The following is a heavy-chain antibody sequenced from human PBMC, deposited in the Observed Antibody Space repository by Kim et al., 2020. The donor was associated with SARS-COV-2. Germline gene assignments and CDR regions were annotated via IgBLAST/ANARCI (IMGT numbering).Heavy chain of an antibody. D-gene: IGHD6-13*01. V-gene: IGHV4-34*01. CDR2: INHSGST. J-gene: IGHJ6*02. CDR3: AGSSWFYYYYGMDV. CDR1: GGSFSGYY. Sequence: SETLSLTCAVYGGSFSGYYWSWIRQPPGKGLEWIGEINHSGSTNYNPSLKSRVTISVDTSKNQFSLKLSSVTAADTAVYYCAGSSWFYYYYGMDVWGQGTTVTVSS.